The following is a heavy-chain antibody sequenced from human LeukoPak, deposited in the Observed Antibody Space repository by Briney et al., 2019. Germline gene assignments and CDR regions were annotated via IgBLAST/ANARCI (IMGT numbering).Heavy chain of an antibody. J-gene: IGHJ5*02. Sequence: PGGSLRLSCAASGFTFISYGMHWVRQAPGKGLEWVAVISYDGSNKYYADSVKGRFTISRDNSKNTLYLQMNSLRAEDTAVYYCARDNTMITFGGVIVKGNNWFDPWGQGTLVTVSS. CDR2: ISYDGSNK. V-gene: IGHV3-30*03. CDR1: GFTFISYG. D-gene: IGHD3-16*02. CDR3: ARDNTMITFGGVIVKGNNWFDP.